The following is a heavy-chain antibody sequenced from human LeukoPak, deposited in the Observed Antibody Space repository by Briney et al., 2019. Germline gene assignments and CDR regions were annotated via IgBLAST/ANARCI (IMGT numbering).Heavy chain of an antibody. J-gene: IGHJ3*02. CDR3: ARSQSGGFDI. CDR2: TKRDGSDK. Sequence: GGSLTLSCAASGFTFSSHWMSWVRQAPGKGLEWVANTKRDGSDKYYVDSVKGRFTISRDNAKNSLYLQMNFLRAEDTAVYYCARSQSGGFDIWGQGTMVTVSS. CDR1: GFTFSSHW. D-gene: IGHD4-23*01. V-gene: IGHV3-7*01.